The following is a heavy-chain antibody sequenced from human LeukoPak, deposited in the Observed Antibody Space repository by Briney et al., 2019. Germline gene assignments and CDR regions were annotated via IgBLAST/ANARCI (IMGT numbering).Heavy chain of an antibody. V-gene: IGHV5-10-1*01. CDR2: VDPGDSYI. CDR3: ARHRRLSNFDY. Sequence: PGGSLRLSCKGSGYXFTNHWITWVRQMPGKGLEWMGGVDPGDSYIKYSPSFQGHVTISADKSISTAYLHWSSLKASDTAMYYCARHRRLSNFDYWGQGTLVTVSS. CDR1: GYXFTNHW. D-gene: IGHD3-16*02. J-gene: IGHJ4*02.